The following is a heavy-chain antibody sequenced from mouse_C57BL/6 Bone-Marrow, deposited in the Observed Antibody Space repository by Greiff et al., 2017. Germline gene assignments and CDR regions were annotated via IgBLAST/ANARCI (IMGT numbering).Heavy chain of an antibody. J-gene: IGHJ2*01. CDR3: ARRGSFDY. V-gene: IGHV1-52*01. CDR1: GYNFNSYW. CDR2: IDTSDRET. Sequence: QVQLQQPGAELVRPGSSVKLSCKASGYNFNSYWMHWVKQRTIPGLEWIGNIDTSDRETHYNQKFKDKASLTVDKSSSTAYMQLSSLTSEDSAVYYCARRGSFDYWCQGTTRTVAS.